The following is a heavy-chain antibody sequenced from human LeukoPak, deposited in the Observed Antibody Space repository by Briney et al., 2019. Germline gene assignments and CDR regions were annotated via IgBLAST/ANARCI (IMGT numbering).Heavy chain of an antibody. CDR3: ARQVGSSRVDY. V-gene: IGHV4-59*08. CDR2: IYPGGTT. CDR1: GGSITTYY. Sequence: SETLSLTCTVSGGSITTYYWSWIRQSPGKGLEWIGYIYPGGTTSYNPSLTSRVTISLDRSRSQFSLKLSSVTAADTAVYYCARQVGSSRVDYWGQGTLVTVSS. J-gene: IGHJ4*02. D-gene: IGHD1-26*01.